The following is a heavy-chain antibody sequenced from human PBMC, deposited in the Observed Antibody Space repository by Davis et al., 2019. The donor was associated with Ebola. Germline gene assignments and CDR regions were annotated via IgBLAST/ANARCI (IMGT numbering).Heavy chain of an antibody. Sequence: GESLKISCASSSFFFPPYSMHWVRQAPGKGLEWVGFIRNDATTKHYADSVKGRFTISRDNSKSTLYLQMNSLRAEDTAVYYCARWGQQMVGYYLDYWGQGTPVTVS. CDR2: IRNDATTK. CDR1: SFFFPPYS. D-gene: IGHD6-13*01. J-gene: IGHJ4*02. V-gene: IGHV3-30*02. CDR3: ARWGQQMVGYYLDY.